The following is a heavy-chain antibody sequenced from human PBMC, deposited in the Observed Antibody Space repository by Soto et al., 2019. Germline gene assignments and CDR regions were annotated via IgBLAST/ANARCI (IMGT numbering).Heavy chain of an antibody. D-gene: IGHD3-3*01. CDR3: AKESRESLWLFDY. J-gene: IGHJ4*02. Sequence: QVQLVESGGGVVQPGRSLRLSCAASGVTFSSYGMHWVRQAPGKGLEWVAVISYDGSNKYYADSVKGRFTISRDNSKNTLSLQMNSLRAEDTAVYYCAKESRESLWLFDYWGQGTLVTVSS. CDR1: GVTFSSYG. V-gene: IGHV3-30*18. CDR2: ISYDGSNK.